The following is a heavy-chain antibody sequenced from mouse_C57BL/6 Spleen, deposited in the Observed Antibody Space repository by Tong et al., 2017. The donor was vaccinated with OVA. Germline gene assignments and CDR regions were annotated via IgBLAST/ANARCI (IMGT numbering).Heavy chain of an antibody. D-gene: IGHD2-12*01. CDR1: GFNIKDYY. Sequence: EVQLQESGAELVRPGASVTLSCTASGFNIKDYYMHWVKQRPEQGLEWIGRIDPEDGDTEYAPKFQGKATMTVDKSSSTAHMELRSLTSEDSAFYYCARPNGHDSYFDYWGQGTTLTVSS. CDR2: IDPEDGDT. J-gene: IGHJ2*01. CDR3: ARPNGHDSYFDY. V-gene: IGHV14-1*01.